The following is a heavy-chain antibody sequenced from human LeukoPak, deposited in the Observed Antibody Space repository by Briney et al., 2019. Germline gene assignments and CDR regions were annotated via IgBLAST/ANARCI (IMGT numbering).Heavy chain of an antibody. J-gene: IGHJ1*01. CDR1: GGSISSGSYY. V-gene: IGHV4-61*02. Sequence: PSETLSLTCTVSGGSISSGSYYWSWIRQPAGKGLEWIGRIYTSGSTNYNPSLKSRVTISVDTSNNQFSLKLSSVTAADTAVYYCARGAVVVPAAMSPEYFQHWGQGTLVTVSS. CDR2: IYTSGST. CDR3: ARGAVVVPAAMSPEYFQH. D-gene: IGHD2-2*01.